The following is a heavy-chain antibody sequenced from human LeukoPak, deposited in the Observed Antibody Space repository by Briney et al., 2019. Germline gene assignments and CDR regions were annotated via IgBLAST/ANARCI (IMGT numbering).Heavy chain of an antibody. CDR1: GGSISSYY. Sequence: SEALSLTCTVSGGSISSYYWSWIRQPPGKGLEWIGYIYYSGSTNYNPSLKSRVTISVDTSKNQFSLKLSSVTAADTAVYYCARDRSHYYDSSGYDYWGQGTLVTVSS. CDR2: IYYSGST. CDR3: ARDRSHYYDSSGYDY. V-gene: IGHV4-59*01. D-gene: IGHD3-22*01. J-gene: IGHJ4*02.